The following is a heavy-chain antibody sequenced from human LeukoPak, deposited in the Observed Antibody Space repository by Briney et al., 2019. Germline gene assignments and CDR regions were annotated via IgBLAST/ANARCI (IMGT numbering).Heavy chain of an antibody. D-gene: IGHD3-9*01. CDR1: GFTFSNAW. CDR2: IKSKTDGGTT. V-gene: IGHV3-15*01. Sequence: KPGGSLRLSCPASGFTFSNAWMSWVRQAPGKGLEWVGRIKSKTDGGTTDYAAPVKGRFTISRDDSKNTLYLQMNSLKTEDTAVYYCTTRLRYFDWTTYDFDYWGQGTLVTVSS. CDR3: TTRLRYFDWTTYDFDY. J-gene: IGHJ4*02.